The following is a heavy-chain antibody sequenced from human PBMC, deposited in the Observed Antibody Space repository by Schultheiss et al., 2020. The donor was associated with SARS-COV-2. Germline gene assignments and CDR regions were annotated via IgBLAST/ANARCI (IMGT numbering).Heavy chain of an antibody. J-gene: IGHJ4*02. CDR2: VYNNGRT. CDR3: ARGTHYDSSGYYYFF. V-gene: IGHV4-59*13. D-gene: IGHD3-22*01. CDR1: GGSITSYY. Sequence: SETLSLTCTVSGGSITSYYWSWIRQPPGKGLEWIGYVYNNGRTNYIPSLQSRVSISVDTSKNQFSLKLSSVSAADTAVYYCARGTHYDSSGYYYFFWGQGTQVTVSS.